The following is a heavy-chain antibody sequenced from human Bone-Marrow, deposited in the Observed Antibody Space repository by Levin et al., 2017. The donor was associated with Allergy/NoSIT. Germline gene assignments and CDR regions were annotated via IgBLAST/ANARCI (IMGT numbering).Heavy chain of an antibody. CDR2: IIPVFGTT. D-gene: IGHD6-6*01. J-gene: IGHJ4*02. CDR3: AKAPTAYSSSDY. Sequence: PVASVKVSCKVSGGTFSTSAIVWVRQAPGHGLEWMGGIIPVFGTTNYAQKFQGRFTITADESTSTAYMELSSLGSQDTAVYYCAKAPTAYSSSDYWGQGTQVTVSS. CDR1: GGTFSTSA. V-gene: IGHV1-69*13.